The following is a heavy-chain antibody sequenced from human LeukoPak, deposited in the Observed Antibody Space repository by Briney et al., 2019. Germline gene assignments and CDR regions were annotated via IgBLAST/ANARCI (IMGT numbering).Heavy chain of an antibody. CDR1: GYSFTSYW. Sequence: GESLKISCKGSGYSFTSYWIGWVRQMPGKGLEWMGVIYPGDSDTRYSPSFQGQVTISADKSISTAYLQWSSLKASDTAMYYCASSIAAAHDAFDIWGQGTMVTVSS. V-gene: IGHV5-51*01. J-gene: IGHJ3*02. CDR2: IYPGDSDT. CDR3: ASSIAAAHDAFDI. D-gene: IGHD6-13*01.